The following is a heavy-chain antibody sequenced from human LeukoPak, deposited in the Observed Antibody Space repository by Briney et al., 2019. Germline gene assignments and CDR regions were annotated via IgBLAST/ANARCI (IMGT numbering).Heavy chain of an antibody. CDR2: INHSGST. D-gene: IGHD3-3*01. CDR3: ARKTGFWAYYYMDV. V-gene: IGHV4-39*07. J-gene: IGHJ6*03. Sequence: PSETLSLTCTVSGGSISSSSYYWGWLRQPPGTGLEWIGEINHSGSTNYNPSLKSRVTISVDTSKNQFSLKLSSVTAADTAVYYCARKTGFWAYYYMDVWGKGTTVTVSS. CDR1: GGSISSSSYY.